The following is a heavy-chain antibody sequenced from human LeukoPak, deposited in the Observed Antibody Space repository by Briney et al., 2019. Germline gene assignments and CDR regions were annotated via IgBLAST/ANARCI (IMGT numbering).Heavy chain of an antibody. J-gene: IGHJ4*02. Sequence: SVKVSCKASGGTFSSYAINWVRQAPGQGREWMGGIIPIFGTANYAQKFQGRGTITADESTSTAYMELSSLRSEDTAVYYCASWGDIAAADPILDYWGQGTLVTVSS. V-gene: IGHV1-69*13. D-gene: IGHD6-13*01. CDR1: GGTFSSYA. CDR2: IIPIFGTA. CDR3: ASWGDIAAADPILDY.